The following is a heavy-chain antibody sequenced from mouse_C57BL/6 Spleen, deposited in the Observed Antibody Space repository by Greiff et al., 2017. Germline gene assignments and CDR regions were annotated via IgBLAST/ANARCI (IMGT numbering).Heavy chain of an antibody. CDR1: GYSITSGYY. V-gene: IGHV3-6*01. D-gene: IGHD1-1*01. J-gene: IGHJ4*01. CDR2: ISYDGSN. CDR3: AREGNYGSSYEAIDY. Sequence: EVKLQESGPGLVKPSQSLSLTCSVTGYSITSGYYWNWIRQFPGNKLEWMGYISYDGSNNYNPSLKNRIAITRDTSKNQFFLKLNSVTNEDTATYYRAREGNYGSSYEAIDYWGQGTSVTVSS.